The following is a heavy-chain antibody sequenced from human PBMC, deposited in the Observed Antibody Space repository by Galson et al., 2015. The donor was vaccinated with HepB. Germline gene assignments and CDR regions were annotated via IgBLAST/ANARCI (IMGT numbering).Heavy chain of an antibody. CDR2: ISSSSSYI. J-gene: IGHJ6*02. D-gene: IGHD3-16*01. Sequence: SLRLSCAASGFTFSSYSMNWVRQAPGKGLEWVSSISSSSSYIYYADSVKGRFTISRDNAKNSLYLQMNSLRAEDTAVYYCARPFGVYYYYYGMDVWGQGTTVTVSS. CDR3: ARPFGVYYYYYGMDV. CDR1: GFTFSSYS. V-gene: IGHV3-21*01.